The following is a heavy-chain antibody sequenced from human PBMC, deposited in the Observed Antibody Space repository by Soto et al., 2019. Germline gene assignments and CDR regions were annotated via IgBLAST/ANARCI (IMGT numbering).Heavy chain of an antibody. CDR2: IYWDDDK. D-gene: IGHD6-19*01. V-gene: IGHV2-5*02. CDR3: AHVPERSRPRIAVAATGKDWFDP. J-gene: IGHJ5*02. CDR1: GFSLSTSGVG. Sequence: SGPTLVKPTQTLTLTCTFSGFSLSTSGVGVGWIRQPPGKALEWLALIYWDDDKRYSPSLKSRLTIHKDTSKNQVVLTMTNMDPVDTATYYCAHVPERSRPRIAVAATGKDWFDPWGQGTLVTVSS.